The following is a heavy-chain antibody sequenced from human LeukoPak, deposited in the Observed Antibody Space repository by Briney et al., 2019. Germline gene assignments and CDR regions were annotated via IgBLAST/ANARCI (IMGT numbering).Heavy chain of an antibody. J-gene: IGHJ4*02. V-gene: IGHV3-21*01. CDR3: ASTPYYDSSGYQPDY. Sequence: PGGSLRLSCAASGFTFDDYAMNWVRQAPGKGLEWVSSISSSSSYIYYADSVKGRFTISRDNAKNSLYLQMNSLRAEDTAVYYCASTPYYDSSGYQPDYWGQGTLVTVSS. D-gene: IGHD3-22*01. CDR2: ISSSSSYI. CDR1: GFTFDDYA.